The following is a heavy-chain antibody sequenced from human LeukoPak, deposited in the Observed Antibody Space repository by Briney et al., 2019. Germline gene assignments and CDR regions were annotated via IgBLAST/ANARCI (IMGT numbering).Heavy chain of an antibody. D-gene: IGHD2-15*01. J-gene: IGHJ4*02. CDR1: GFTFRSYG. CDR3: AKADLGYCSGGSCPGFDY. V-gene: IGHV3-30*02. Sequence: GGSLRLSCAASGFTFRSYGMHWVRQAPGKGLEWVAFIRYDGSNKYYADSVKGRFTISRDNSKNTLYLQMNSLRAEDTAVYYCAKADLGYCSGGSCPGFDYWGQGTLVTVSS. CDR2: IRYDGSNK.